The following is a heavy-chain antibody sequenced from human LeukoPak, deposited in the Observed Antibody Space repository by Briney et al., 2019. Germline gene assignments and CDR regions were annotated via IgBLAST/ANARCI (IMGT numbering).Heavy chain of an antibody. J-gene: IGHJ4*02. D-gene: IGHD6-13*01. CDR2: ISWNSGSI. V-gene: IGHV3-9*01. Sequence: GRSLRLSCAASGFTLDDYAMHWVRQAPGKGLEWVSGISWNSGSIGYADSVKGRFTISRDNAKNSLYLQMNSLRAEDTALYYCAKDSRYSSSWYYFDYWGQGTLVTVSS. CDR3: AKDSRYSSSWYYFDY. CDR1: GFTLDDYA.